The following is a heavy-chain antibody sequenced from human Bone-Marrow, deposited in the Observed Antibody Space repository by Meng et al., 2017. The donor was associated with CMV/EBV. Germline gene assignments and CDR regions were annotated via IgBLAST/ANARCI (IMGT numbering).Heavy chain of an antibody. CDR2: INPSGGST. V-gene: IGHV1-46*01. D-gene: IGHD3-3*01. J-gene: IGHJ3*02. CDR1: GYTFTSYY. CDR3: ARRLRGGRITIFGVATSWAAFDI. Sequence: ASVKVSCKASGYTFTSYYMHWVRQAPGQGLEWMGIINPSGGSTSYAQKFQGRVTMTRDTSTSTVYMELSSLRSEDTAVYYCARRLRGGRITIFGVATSWAAFDIWGQGTMVTVSS.